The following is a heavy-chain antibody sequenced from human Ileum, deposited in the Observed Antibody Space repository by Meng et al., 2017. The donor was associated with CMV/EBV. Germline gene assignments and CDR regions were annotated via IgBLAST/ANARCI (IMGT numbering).Heavy chain of an antibody. V-gene: IGHV3-11*01. CDR1: GFTFSDYY. D-gene: IGHD3-10*01. CDR3: ARGGSGTYYKSVMDV. CDR2: ISSSGSTI. Sequence: GGSLRLSCAASGFTFSDYYMSWIRQAPGKGLEWVSYISSSGSTIYYADSVKGRFTISRDNAKKSLYLQMNSLRADDTAVYYCARGGSGTYYKSVMDVWGQGTTVTVSS. J-gene: IGHJ6*02.